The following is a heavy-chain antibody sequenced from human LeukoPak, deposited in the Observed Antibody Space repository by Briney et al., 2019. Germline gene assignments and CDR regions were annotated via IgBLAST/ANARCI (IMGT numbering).Heavy chain of an antibody. CDR2: IYYSGST. Sequence: ASETLSLTCTVSGGSISSSSYYWGWIRQPPGKGLEWIGSIYYSGSTYYNPSLKSRVAISVDTSKNQFSLKLSSVTAADTAVYYCAREYSTSSTAFDIWGQGTMVTVSS. CDR3: AREYSTSSTAFDI. D-gene: IGHD6-6*01. V-gene: IGHV4-39*07. CDR1: GGSISSSSYY. J-gene: IGHJ3*02.